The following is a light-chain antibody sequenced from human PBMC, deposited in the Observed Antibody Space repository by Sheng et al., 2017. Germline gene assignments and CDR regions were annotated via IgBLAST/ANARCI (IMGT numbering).Light chain of an antibody. Sequence: QSALTQPPSASGSPGQSVTISCTGTNSDVGGYDSVSWYQQHPGKAPKLMIYDVTRRPSGVPDRFSASKSGNSASLTVSGLQAEDEADYYCSSYVGSNSVVFGGGTKLTVL. CDR1: NSDVGGYDS. V-gene: IGLV2-8*01. J-gene: IGLJ2*01. CDR2: DVT. CDR3: SSYVGSNSVV.